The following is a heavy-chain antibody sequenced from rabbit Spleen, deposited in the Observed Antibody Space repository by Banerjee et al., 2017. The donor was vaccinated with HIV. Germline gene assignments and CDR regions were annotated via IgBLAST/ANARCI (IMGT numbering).Heavy chain of an antibody. CDR1: GFSFSNNYV. J-gene: IGHJ4*01. D-gene: IGHD4-1*01. Sequence: QEQLEESGGDLVKPGASLTLTCTASGFSFSNNYVMCWVRQAPGKGLEWIACICTVSSGTTSYASWAKGRFTISKTSSTTVTLQMTSLTAADTAAYFCARDGYSRGWGIILYYFNLWGPGTLVTVS. CDR3: ARDGYSRGWGIILYYFNL. CDR2: ICTVSSGTT. V-gene: IGHV1S45*01.